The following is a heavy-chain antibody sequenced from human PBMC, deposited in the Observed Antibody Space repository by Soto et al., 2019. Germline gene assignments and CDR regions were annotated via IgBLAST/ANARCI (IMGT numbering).Heavy chain of an antibody. CDR1: GFTFSSYA. J-gene: IGHJ4*02. V-gene: IGHV3-30-3*01. D-gene: IGHD5-18*01. Sequence: QVQLVESGGGVVQPGRSLRLSCAASGFTFSSYAMHWVRQAPGKGLEWVAVISYDGSNKYYADSVKGRFTISRDNSKNTLYLQMNSLRAEDTAVYYCARDLWIQLWLFDYWGQGTLVTVSS. CDR3: ARDLWIQLWLFDY. CDR2: ISYDGSNK.